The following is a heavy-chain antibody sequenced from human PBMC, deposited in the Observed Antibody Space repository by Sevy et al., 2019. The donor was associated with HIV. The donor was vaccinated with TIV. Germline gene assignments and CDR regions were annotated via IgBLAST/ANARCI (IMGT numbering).Heavy chain of an antibody. D-gene: IGHD4-17*01. V-gene: IGHV4-39*01. CDR3: ARRSIGGDYENYYYGMDV. J-gene: IGHJ6*02. Sequence: SETLSLTCTVSGGSISSSSYYWGWIRQPPGKGLEWIGSIYYSGSTYYNPSLKSRVTISVDTSKNQFSLKLSFVTAADTAVYYCARRSIGGDYENYYYGMDVWGQGTTVTVSS. CDR1: GGSISSSSYY. CDR2: IYYSGST.